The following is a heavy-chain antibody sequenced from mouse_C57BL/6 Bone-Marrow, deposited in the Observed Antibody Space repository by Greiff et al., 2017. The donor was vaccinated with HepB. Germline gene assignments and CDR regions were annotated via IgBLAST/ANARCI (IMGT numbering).Heavy chain of an antibody. D-gene: IGHD1-1*01. Sequence: QVQLQQPGAELVKPGASVKMSCKASGYTFTSYWITWVKQRPGQGLEWIGDIYPGSGSTNYNEKFKSKATLTVDTSSSTAYMQLSSLTSEDSAVYCCAGITTVVPYFDYWGQGTTLTVSS. CDR1: GYTFTSYW. J-gene: IGHJ2*01. CDR3: AGITTVVPYFDY. CDR2: IYPGSGST. V-gene: IGHV1-55*01.